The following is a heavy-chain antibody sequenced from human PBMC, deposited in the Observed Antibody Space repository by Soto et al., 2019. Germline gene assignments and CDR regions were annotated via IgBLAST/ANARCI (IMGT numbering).Heavy chain of an antibody. Sequence: QVQLVQSGAEVKKPGSSVKVSCKASGGTFSSYAISWVRQAPGQGLEWMGGIIPIFGTANYAQKFQGRVTITADEATSTAYMELSSLRSEDTAVYYCARAGRYYGSGSYKGAGHYWGQGTLVTVSS. CDR3: ARAGRYYGSGSYKGAGHY. CDR1: GGTFSSYA. V-gene: IGHV1-69*01. D-gene: IGHD3-10*01. CDR2: IIPIFGTA. J-gene: IGHJ4*02.